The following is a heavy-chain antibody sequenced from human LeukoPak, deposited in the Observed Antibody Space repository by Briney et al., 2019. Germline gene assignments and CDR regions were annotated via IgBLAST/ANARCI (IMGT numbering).Heavy chain of an antibody. D-gene: IGHD3-22*01. CDR2: INPNSGGT. V-gene: IGHV1-2*02. CDR3: ARDYYDSSGYGSFDY. CDR1: GYTFTGYY. J-gene: IGHJ4*02. Sequence: ASVKLSCKASGYTFTGYYMHWVRQAPGQGLEWMGWINPNSGGTNYAQKFQGRVTMTRDTSISTAYMELNRLRSDDTAVFYCARDYYDSSGYGSFDYWGQGTLVTVSS.